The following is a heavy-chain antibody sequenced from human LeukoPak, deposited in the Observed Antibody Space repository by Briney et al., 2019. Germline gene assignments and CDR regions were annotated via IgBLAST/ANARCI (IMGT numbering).Heavy chain of an antibody. J-gene: IGHJ4*02. D-gene: IGHD3-10*01. CDR3: AREMSWSGRDY. CDR1: GFTFSNYW. Sequence: GGSLRLSCAASGFTFSNYWVSWVRQAPGKGLEWVANIKQDGSEKNYVGSVKGRFTISRDNAKNSLYLQMNSLRAEDTAVYYCAREMSWSGRDYWGQGTLVTVSS. V-gene: IGHV3-7*05. CDR2: IKQDGSEK.